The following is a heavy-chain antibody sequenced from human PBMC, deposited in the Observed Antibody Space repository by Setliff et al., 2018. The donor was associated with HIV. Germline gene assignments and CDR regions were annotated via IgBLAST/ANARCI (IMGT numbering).Heavy chain of an antibody. Sequence: SETLSLTCTVSGGSINGTSYYWGWIRQPPGNGLEWIGSIYHTGSTYYKPSLKSRVTISVDTSKNQFSLKLRSVTAADTAVYYCARGFSGDYLFTGYMDVWGKGTTVTVS. V-gene: IGHV4-39*07. CDR2: IYHTGST. CDR3: ARGFSGDYLFTGYMDV. D-gene: IGHD3-22*01. CDR1: GGSINGTSYY. J-gene: IGHJ6*03.